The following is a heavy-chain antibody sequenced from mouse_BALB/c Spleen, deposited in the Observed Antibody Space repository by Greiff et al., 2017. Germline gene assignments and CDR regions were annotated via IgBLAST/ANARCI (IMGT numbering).Heavy chain of an antibody. CDR1: GFSLTGYG. J-gene: IGHJ3*01. V-gene: IGHV2-6-7*01. CDR3: ARDFYYGYDRFAY. CDR2: IWGDGST. Sequence: QVQLKESGPGLVAPSQSLSITCTVSGFSLTGYGVNWVRQPPGKGLEWLGMIWGDGSTDYNSALKSRLSISKDNSKSQVFLKMNSLQTDDTARYYCARDFYYGYDRFAYWGQGTLVTVSA. D-gene: IGHD2-2*01.